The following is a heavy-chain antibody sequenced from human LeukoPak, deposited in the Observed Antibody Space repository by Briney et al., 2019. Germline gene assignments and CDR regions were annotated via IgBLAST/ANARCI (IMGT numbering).Heavy chain of an antibody. CDR3: ARDRFCTNGVCYVFDP. CDR2: IYCSGST. J-gene: IGHJ5*02. Sequence: SETLSLTCTVSGGSISNYYWNWIRQPPGKGLEWIGYIYCSGSTNYNPSLKSRVTISVDTSKNQFSLKLSSVTAADTAVYYCARDRFCTNGVCYVFDPWGQGTLVTVSS. V-gene: IGHV4-59*01. CDR1: GGSISNYY. D-gene: IGHD2-8*01.